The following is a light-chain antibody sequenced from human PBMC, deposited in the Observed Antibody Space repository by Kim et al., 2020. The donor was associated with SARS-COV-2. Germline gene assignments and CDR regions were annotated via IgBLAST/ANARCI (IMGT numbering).Light chain of an antibody. J-gene: IGKJ2*01. CDR1: QSISDW. CDR2: KAS. Sequence: SESVGDSVTITCRASQSISDWLAWYQQKPGKAPSLLIYKASTLESGVPSRFSGIGSGTEFSLTISSLQPDDFATYYCQHYNSYPYTFGQGTKLEI. V-gene: IGKV1-5*03. CDR3: QHYNSYPYT.